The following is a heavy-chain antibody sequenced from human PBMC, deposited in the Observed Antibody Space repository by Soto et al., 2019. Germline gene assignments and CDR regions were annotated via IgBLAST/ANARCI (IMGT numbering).Heavy chain of an antibody. Sequence: GGSLRLSCAASGFTFSSYAMSWVRQAPGKGLEWVSAISGSGGSTYYADSVKGRFTISRDNSKNTLYLQMNSLRAEDTAVYYCAKGGEWELLRTFNFDYWGQGTLVTVSS. CDR3: AKGGEWELLRTFNFDY. CDR1: GFTFSSYA. J-gene: IGHJ4*02. D-gene: IGHD1-26*01. CDR2: ISGSGGST. V-gene: IGHV3-23*01.